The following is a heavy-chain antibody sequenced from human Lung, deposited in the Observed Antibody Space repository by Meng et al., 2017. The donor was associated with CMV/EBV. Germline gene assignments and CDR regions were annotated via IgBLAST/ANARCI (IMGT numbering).Heavy chain of an antibody. Sequence: GESLKISCAASGFTFSNYGMHWVRQAPGKGLEWVAVIWYDGKTKYYADSVKGRFSISRDNSKYTLYLQMNSLRADDTAVYYCAKDDYRTPPPDAFDIWGQGXMVTASS. CDR2: IWYDGKTK. J-gene: IGHJ3*02. CDR3: AKDDYRTPPPDAFDI. D-gene: IGHD4/OR15-4a*01. CDR1: GFTFSNYG. V-gene: IGHV3-33*06.